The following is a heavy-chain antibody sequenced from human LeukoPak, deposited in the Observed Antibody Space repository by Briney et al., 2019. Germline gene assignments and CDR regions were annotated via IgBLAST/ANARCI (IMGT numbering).Heavy chain of an antibody. V-gene: IGHV4-31*03. CDR3: ARRPRSYSSSWIDY. CDR1: GGSISSGGYY. CDR2: IYYSGST. D-gene: IGHD6-13*01. Sequence: PSQTLSLTCTVSGGSISSGGYYWSWIRQHPGKGLEWIGYIYYSGSTYYNPSLKSRVTISVDTSKNQLSLKLGSVTAADTAVYYCARRPRSYSSSWIDYWGQGTLVTVSS. J-gene: IGHJ4*02.